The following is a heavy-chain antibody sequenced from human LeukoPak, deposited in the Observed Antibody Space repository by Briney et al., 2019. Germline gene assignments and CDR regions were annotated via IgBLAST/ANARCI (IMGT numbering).Heavy chain of an antibody. CDR3: ARETTLGSA. D-gene: IGHD1-1*01. CDR1: GGTISRYY. Sequence: SETLSHTCTVSGGTISRYYWSWIRQSPGKGLEWIGYIYSSGSTNSSPSLKSRVSISVDTSKNQFSLNLRSVTAADTALYYCARETTLGSAWGQGTLVTVSS. J-gene: IGHJ5*02. V-gene: IGHV4-4*08. CDR2: IYSSGST.